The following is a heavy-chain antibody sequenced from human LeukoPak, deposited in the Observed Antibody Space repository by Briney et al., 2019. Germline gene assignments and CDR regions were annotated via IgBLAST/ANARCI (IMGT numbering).Heavy chain of an antibody. CDR1: GYTFTNYD. CDR3: AKDGRLLLWFGELFVSNWFDP. D-gene: IGHD3-10*01. Sequence: GASVKVSCKASGYTFTNYDINWVRQAPGQGLEWMGWINTNTGNPTYVQGFTGRFVFSLDTSVSTAYLQMNSLRAEDTAVYYCAKDGRLLLWFGELFVSNWFDPWGQGTLVTVSS. V-gene: IGHV7-4-1*02. J-gene: IGHJ5*02. CDR2: INTNTGNP.